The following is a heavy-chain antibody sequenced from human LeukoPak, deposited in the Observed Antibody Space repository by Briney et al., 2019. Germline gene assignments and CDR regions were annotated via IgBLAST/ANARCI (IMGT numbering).Heavy chain of an antibody. CDR2: INPNSGVT. V-gene: IGHV1-2*02. J-gene: IGHJ4*02. D-gene: IGHD5-18*01. CDR1: RYTFTGYY. Sequence: ASVKVSCKASRYTFTGYYMHWVRQAPGQGLEWMGWINPNSGVTDYTQNFQGRVTMTRDTSISTAYVELSRLGSDDTAVYYCARGTGEGYTYGRYYFDYWGQGTLVTVSS. CDR3: ARGTGEGYTYGRYYFDY.